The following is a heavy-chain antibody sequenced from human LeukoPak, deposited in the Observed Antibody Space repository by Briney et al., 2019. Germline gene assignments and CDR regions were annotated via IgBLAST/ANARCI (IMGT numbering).Heavy chain of an antibody. D-gene: IGHD6-19*01. J-gene: IGHJ4*02. CDR1: GGSISSYY. V-gene: IGHV4-59*08. Sequence: SETLSLTCTVSGGSISSYYWSWIRQPPGRALEWIGFITDSGSTYYNPSLQSRLAISVDTSKTHFFLKLRSVAAADTAIYYCARHGSDWAFDFWGQGTLVTVSS. CDR3: ARHGSDWAFDF. CDR2: ITDSGST.